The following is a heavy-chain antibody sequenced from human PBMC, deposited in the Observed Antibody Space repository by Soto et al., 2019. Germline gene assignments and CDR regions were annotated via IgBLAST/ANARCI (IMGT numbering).Heavy chain of an antibody. CDR2: ISASGSAI. CDR3: ARGFKDSSGYPLFDA. V-gene: IGHV3-11*01. D-gene: IGHD3-22*01. Sequence: QVQLVESGGGLVKPGGSLRLSCAASRFSFSDYYMNWIRQAPGKGLEWVSYISASGSAIYYGDSVKGRFTVSRDNAKNSRYLQRNSLRAEDTPLYYCARGFKDSSGYPLFDAWGQGTLVTVSS. CDR1: RFSFSDYY. J-gene: IGHJ4*02.